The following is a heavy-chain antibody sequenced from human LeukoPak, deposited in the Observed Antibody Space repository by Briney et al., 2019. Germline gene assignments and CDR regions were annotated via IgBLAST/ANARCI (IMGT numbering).Heavy chain of an antibody. Sequence: GGSLRLSCAASGFTSNKYAMNWVRQAPGKGLEWVSVLIGSSGSTDYADSVKGRFTMSRDISKNTLFLQMNSLGAEDTAIYYCAKGAYDYIEIAYFDSWGQGTLVTVSS. CDR3: AKGAYDYIEIAYFDS. D-gene: IGHD5-12*01. CDR1: GFTSNKYA. CDR2: LIGSSGST. V-gene: IGHV3-23*01. J-gene: IGHJ4*02.